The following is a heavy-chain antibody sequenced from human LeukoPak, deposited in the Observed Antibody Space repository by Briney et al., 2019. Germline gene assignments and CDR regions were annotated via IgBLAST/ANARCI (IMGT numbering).Heavy chain of an antibody. J-gene: IGHJ4*02. CDR1: GFTFSNFL. Sequence: GGSLRLSCAASGFTFSNFLMTWVRHSPGKGLEWVASINEDGSRELYVDSAKGRFSISRDNANSALSLQMNSLRVEDTAVYYCARDPPRRSDFWGQGTLVTVSS. V-gene: IGHV3-7*01. CDR3: ARDPPRRSDF. CDR2: INEDGSRE.